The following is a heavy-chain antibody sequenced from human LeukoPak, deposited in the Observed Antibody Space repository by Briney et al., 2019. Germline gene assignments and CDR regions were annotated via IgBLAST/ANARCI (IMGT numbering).Heavy chain of an antibody. J-gene: IGHJ4*02. CDR1: GGSFSGYY. CDR3: ARGTAMVFY. Sequence: SETLSLTCAVYGGSFSGYYWSWIRQPPGKGLEWIGEINHSGSTNYNPSLKSRVTISVDTSKNKFSLKLSSVTAADTAVYYCARGTAMVFYWGQGTLVTVSS. D-gene: IGHD5-18*01. V-gene: IGHV4-34*01. CDR2: INHSGST.